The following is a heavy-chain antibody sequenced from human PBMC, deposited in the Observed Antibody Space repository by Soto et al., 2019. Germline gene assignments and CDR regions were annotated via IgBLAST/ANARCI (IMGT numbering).Heavy chain of an antibody. CDR1: GGSISSGGYY. CDR2: IYYSGST. Sequence: PSETLSLTCTVSGGSISSGGYYWSWIRQHPGKGLEWIGYIYYSGSTYYNPSLKSRVTISVDTSKNQFSLKLSSVTAADTAVYYCAREYSGSYYGFFDYWGQGTLVTVSS. CDR3: AREYSGSYYGFFDY. V-gene: IGHV4-31*03. D-gene: IGHD1-26*01. J-gene: IGHJ4*02.